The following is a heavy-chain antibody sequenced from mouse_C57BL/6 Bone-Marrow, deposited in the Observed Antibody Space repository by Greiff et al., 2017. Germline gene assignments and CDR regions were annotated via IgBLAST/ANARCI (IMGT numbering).Heavy chain of an antibody. Sequence: VQLQQSGPELVKPGASVKISCKASGYSFTDYNMNWVKQSNGKSLEWIGVINPNYGTTSYNQKFKGKATLTVDQSSSTAYMQLNSLTSEDSAVYYCARKGFPIYYYGSRGWYFDVWGTGTTVTVSS. CDR3: ARKGFPIYYYGSRGWYFDV. CDR2: INPNYGTT. CDR1: GYSFTDYN. V-gene: IGHV1-39*01. D-gene: IGHD1-1*01. J-gene: IGHJ1*03.